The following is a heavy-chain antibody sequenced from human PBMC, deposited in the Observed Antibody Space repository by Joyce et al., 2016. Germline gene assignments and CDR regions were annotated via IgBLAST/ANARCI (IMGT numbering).Heavy chain of an antibody. CDR3: ARVCCFGRFDP. V-gene: IGHV4-61*08. D-gene: IGHD3-16*01. Sequence: QVQLQESGPGLVKSSGTLSLTCTVSGGSVSRTGVFWSWFRQSPATGLEWIGQISYLGNTNYDSSFKSRVTISIDSSKNQFSLRLNSVTSADTAVYYCARVCCFGRFDPWGQGTLVSVSS. CDR2: ISYLGNT. J-gene: IGHJ5*02. CDR1: GGSVSRTGVF.